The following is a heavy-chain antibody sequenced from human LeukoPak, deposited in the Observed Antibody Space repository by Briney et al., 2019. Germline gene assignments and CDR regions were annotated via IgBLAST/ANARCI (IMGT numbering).Heavy chain of an antibody. CDR2: IYPDDSDT. Sequence: PGESLKISCKGSGYSFTSYWIGWVRQMPGKGLEWMGIIYPDDSDTRYSPSFQGQVTISADKSISTAYLQWSSLKASDTAMYYCAREDYGDYVGTSPFDLWGRGTLVTVSS. CDR3: AREDYGDYVGTSPFDL. D-gene: IGHD4-17*01. V-gene: IGHV5-51*01. CDR1: GYSFTSYW. J-gene: IGHJ2*01.